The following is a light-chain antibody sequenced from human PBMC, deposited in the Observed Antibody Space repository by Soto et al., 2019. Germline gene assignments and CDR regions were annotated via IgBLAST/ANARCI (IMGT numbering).Light chain of an antibody. CDR2: VAS. J-gene: IGKJ1*01. Sequence: EIVMTQSPATLSVSPGERATLSCRASQSVSINLAWYQQKPGQAPRLLIYVASTRDTGIPARFSGSGSGTEFTLTISSLQSEDFAVYFCQQYDDWPPTSGQGTKVDIK. CDR3: QQYDDWPPT. V-gene: IGKV3-15*01. CDR1: QSVSIN.